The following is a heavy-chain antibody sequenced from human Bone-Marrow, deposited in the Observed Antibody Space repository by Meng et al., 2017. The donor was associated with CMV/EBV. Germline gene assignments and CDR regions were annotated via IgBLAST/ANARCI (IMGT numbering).Heavy chain of an antibody. V-gene: IGHV3-21*01. D-gene: IGHD6-13*01. J-gene: IGHJ6*02. CDR3: ARIAAAALKPYYYGMDV. Sequence: LSLTCAASGFTFSSYSMNWVRQAPGKGLEWVSSISSSSSYIYYADSVKGRFTISRDNSKNTLYLQMNSLRAEDTAVYYCARIAAAALKPYYYGMDVWGQGTTVTVSS. CDR1: GFTFSSYS. CDR2: ISSSSSYI.